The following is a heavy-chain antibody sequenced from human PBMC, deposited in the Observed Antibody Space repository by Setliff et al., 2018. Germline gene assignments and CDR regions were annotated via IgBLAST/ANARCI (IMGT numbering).Heavy chain of an antibody. CDR1: DGSISTYY. D-gene: IGHD3-22*01. J-gene: IGHJ6*03. Sequence: NPSETLSLTCTVSDGSISTYYWSWIRQPPGKRLEWIGFIHHSGSTHYNPSLKSRVTIGTSKNQFSLKLSSVTAADTAVYYCARRSPAYYSDSSGYFYDTSPYMDVWGKGTTVTVSS. CDR2: IHHSGST. CDR3: ARRSPAYYSDSSGYFYDTSPYMDV. V-gene: IGHV4-59*08.